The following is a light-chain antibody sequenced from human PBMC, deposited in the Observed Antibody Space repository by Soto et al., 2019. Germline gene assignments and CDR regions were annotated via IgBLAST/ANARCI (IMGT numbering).Light chain of an antibody. CDR1: HSVGSSY. CDR3: QQYGYSAT. CDR2: AAS. Sequence: EILLTQCPGTLSLDAGEIATLSCRASHSVGSSYLACYQQKSGQAARRLIYAASSRATGIPDRFSGSGSGTDFTLTISRLGPEDFAVHYCQQYGYSATFGGWTKVDIK. V-gene: IGKV3-20*01. J-gene: IGKJ4*01.